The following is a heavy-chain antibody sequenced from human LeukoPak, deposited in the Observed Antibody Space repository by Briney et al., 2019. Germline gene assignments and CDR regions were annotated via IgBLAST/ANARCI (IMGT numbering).Heavy chain of an antibody. CDR2: ISGSGGST. CDR3: AEYKDPSMIAYFDY. CDR1: GFTFSSYA. J-gene: IGHJ4*02. D-gene: IGHD3-22*01. V-gene: IGHV3-23*01. Sequence: GGSLRLSCAASGFTFSSYAMSWVRQAPGKGLEWVSAISGSGGSTYYADSVKGRFTISRDNSKNTLYLQMNSLRAEDTAVYYCAEYKDPSMIAYFDYWGQGTLVTVSS.